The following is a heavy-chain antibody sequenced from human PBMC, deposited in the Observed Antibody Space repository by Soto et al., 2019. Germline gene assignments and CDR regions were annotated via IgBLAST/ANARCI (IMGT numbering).Heavy chain of an antibody. CDR3: ARESTYYDILTGHPYYGLDV. CDR2: IYYSGST. Sequence: PSETLSLTCTVSGASIGSGDYYWSWIRQHPGKGLEWIGYIYYSGSTSYNPSLQSRITISVDTSKNQFSLKLNSLTAADTAVYYCARESTYYDILTGHPYYGLDVWGQGISVTVS. D-gene: IGHD3-9*01. V-gene: IGHV4-31*02. CDR1: GASIGSGDYY. J-gene: IGHJ6*02.